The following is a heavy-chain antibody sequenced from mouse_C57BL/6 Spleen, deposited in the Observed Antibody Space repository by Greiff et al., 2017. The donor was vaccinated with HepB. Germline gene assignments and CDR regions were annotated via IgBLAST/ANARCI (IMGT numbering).Heavy chain of an antibody. CDR2: IDPENGDT. Sequence: VQLQQSGAELVRPGASVKLSCTASGFNIKDDYMHWVKQRPEQGLEWIGWIDPENGDTEYASKFQGKATITADTSSNTAYLQLSSLTSEDTAVYYCTTSAAQSWFAYWGQGTLVTVSA. CDR1: GFNIKDDY. D-gene: IGHD3-2*02. J-gene: IGHJ3*01. CDR3: TTSAAQSWFAY. V-gene: IGHV14-4*01.